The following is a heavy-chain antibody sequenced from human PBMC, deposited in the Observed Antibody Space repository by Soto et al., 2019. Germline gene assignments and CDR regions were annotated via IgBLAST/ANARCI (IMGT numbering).Heavy chain of an antibody. CDR3: ARAAYDYVWDSGYYGMDV. Sequence: QVQLVESGGGVVQPGRSLRLSCAASGFTFSSYGMHWVRQAPGKGLEWVAVIRYDGSNKYYADSVKGRFTISRDNSKNTLYLQMNSLRAEDTAVYYCARAAYDYVWDSGYYGMDVWGQGTTVTVSS. J-gene: IGHJ6*02. CDR2: IRYDGSNK. D-gene: IGHD3-16*01. CDR1: GFTFSSYG. V-gene: IGHV3-33*01.